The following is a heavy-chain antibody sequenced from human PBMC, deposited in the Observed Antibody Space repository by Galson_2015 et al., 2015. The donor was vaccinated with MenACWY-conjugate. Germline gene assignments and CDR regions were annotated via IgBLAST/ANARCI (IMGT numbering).Heavy chain of an antibody. CDR2: MSYGGTIQ. J-gene: IGHJ4*02. CDR1: GFTISSYA. Sequence: SLRLSCAASGFTISSYAMHWVRQAPGKGLEWVAVMSYGGTIQYYTDSVKGRFTISRDNSKNTLSLQMNSLKTEDTAVYYCIAEVRSCGSCAFRICCNWGQGILVTVSS. V-gene: IGHV3-30*07. CDR3: IAEVRSCGSCAFRICCN. D-gene: IGHD2-15*01.